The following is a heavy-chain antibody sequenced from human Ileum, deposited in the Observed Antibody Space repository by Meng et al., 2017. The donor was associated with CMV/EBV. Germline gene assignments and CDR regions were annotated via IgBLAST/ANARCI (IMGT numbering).Heavy chain of an antibody. Sequence: ASGFIFRDYYMSWLRQAPGKGLKWLSYISPTGDTIFYTDSVKGRFTISRDNARNSLYLHMNSLTPEDTAVYYCARDLSKIRSNWFDPWGQGTLVTVSS. CDR1: GFIFRDYY. J-gene: IGHJ5*02. CDR2: ISPTGDTI. CDR3: ARDLSKIRSNWFDP. V-gene: IGHV3-11*01.